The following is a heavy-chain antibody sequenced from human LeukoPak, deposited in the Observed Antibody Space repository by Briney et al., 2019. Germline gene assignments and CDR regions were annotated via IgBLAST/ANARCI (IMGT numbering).Heavy chain of an antibody. Sequence: GRSLRLSCAASGFTFDDYAMHWVRQAPGKGLEWVSGISWNSGSIGYADSVKGRFTISRDNAKNSLYLQMNSLRAEDTALYYCAKDMEVTTYRGAFDIWGQGTMVTVSS. J-gene: IGHJ3*02. CDR3: AKDMEVTTYRGAFDI. CDR2: ISWNSGSI. V-gene: IGHV3-9*01. D-gene: IGHD4-17*01. CDR1: GFTFDDYA.